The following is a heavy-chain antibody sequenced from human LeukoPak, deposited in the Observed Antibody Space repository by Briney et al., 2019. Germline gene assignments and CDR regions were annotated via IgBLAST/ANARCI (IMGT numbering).Heavy chain of an antibody. V-gene: IGHV4-59*01. CDR2: IYYSGST. CDR1: GDSISTYY. Sequence: SETLSLTCTVSGDSISTYYWSWIRQPPGKGLEWIGNIYYSGSTNYNPSLKSRVIILVDTSKNQFSLRLNSVTAADTAVYYCARVPLFHLILDAFDIWGQGTMVTVSS. J-gene: IGHJ3*02. CDR3: ARVPLFHLILDAFDI. D-gene: IGHD2-21*01.